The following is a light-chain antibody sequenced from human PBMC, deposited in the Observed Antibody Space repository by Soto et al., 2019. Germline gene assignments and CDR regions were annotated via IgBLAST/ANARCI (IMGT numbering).Light chain of an antibody. J-gene: IGLJ1*01. CDR3: QSYDSSLITYV. CDR2: GNT. V-gene: IGLV1-40*01. Sequence: QSLLTQPPSVSGAPGQRVTISCPGGSSNIGAGYDVHWYQRLPGTAPKLLIYGNTNRPSGVPDRFSGSKSDTSASLAITGLQAEDEADYYCQSYDSSLITYVFGTGTKVTVL. CDR1: SSNIGAGYD.